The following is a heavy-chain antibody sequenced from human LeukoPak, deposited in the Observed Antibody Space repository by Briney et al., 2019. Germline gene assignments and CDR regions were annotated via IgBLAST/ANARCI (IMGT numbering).Heavy chain of an antibody. D-gene: IGHD4/OR15-4a*01. CDR3: ARDQGLTAPPPYGLDV. Sequence: ASVKVSCKTSGGTFSSSAITWVRQAPGQGLEWMGRIIPVLNITSYAQKFQGRVTITADTSTSTVYMELSSLRSEETAVYYCARDQGLTAPPPYGLDVWGRGTTVIVSS. CDR1: GGTFSSSA. J-gene: IGHJ6*02. V-gene: IGHV1-69*04. CDR2: IIPVLNIT.